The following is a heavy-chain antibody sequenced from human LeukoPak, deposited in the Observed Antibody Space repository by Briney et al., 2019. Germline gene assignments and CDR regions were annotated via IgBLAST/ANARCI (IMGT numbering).Heavy chain of an antibody. D-gene: IGHD2-21*01. CDR1: GGSVSTSTDY. CDR3: ARSDHSHFVNWFDS. J-gene: IGHJ5*01. V-gene: IGHV4-39*01. CDR2: VSNGGST. Sequence: SETLSLTCTVSGGSVSTSTDYWGWIRHPPGKGLEWIGSVSNGGSTSYNPSLTSRISISVDTSKNQFSLKLNSVTAADTALYYCARSDHSHFVNWFDSWGQGILVAVSS.